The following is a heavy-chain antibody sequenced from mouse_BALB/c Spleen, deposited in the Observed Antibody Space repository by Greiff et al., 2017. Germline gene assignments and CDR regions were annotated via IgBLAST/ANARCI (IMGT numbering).Heavy chain of an antibody. J-gene: IGHJ4*01. Sequence: EVQVVESGGGLVQPKGSLKLSCAASGFTFNTYAMNWVRQAPGKGLEWVARIRSKSNNYATYYADSVKDRFTISRDDSQSMLYLQMNNLKTEDTAMYYCVRLNGNYGAMDYWGQGTSVTVSS. D-gene: IGHD2-1*01. CDR3: VRLNGNYGAMDY. V-gene: IGHV10-1*02. CDR2: IRSKSNNYAT. CDR1: GFTFNTYA.